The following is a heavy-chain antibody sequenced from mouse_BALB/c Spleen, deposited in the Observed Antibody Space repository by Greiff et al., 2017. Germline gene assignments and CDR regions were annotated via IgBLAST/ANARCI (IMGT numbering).Heavy chain of an antibody. CDR1: GFTFSSFG. CDR2: ISSGSSTI. Sequence: EVMLVESGGGLVQPGGSRKLSCAASGFTFSSFGMHWVRQAPEKGLEWVAYISSGSSTIYYADTVKGRFTISRDNPKNTLFLQMTSLRSEDTAMYYCARLLRRGYFDVWGAGTTVTVSS. V-gene: IGHV5-17*02. CDR3: ARLLRRGYFDV. D-gene: IGHD1-1*01. J-gene: IGHJ1*01.